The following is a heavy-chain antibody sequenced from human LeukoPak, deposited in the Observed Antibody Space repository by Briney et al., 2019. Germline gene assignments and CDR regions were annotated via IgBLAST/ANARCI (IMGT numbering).Heavy chain of an antibody. CDR1: GGSISSYY. J-gene: IGHJ3*02. CDR2: IYYSGST. CDR3: AREPYDFXSGYYTSHXFDI. V-gene: IGHV4-59*01. D-gene: IGHD3-3*01. Sequence: TSETLSLTCTVSGGSISSYYWSWIRQPPGKGLEWIGYIYYSGSTNYNPSLKSRVTISVDTSKNQFSLKLSSVTAADTAVYYCAREPYDFXSGYYTSHXFDIWGQGTTVTVS.